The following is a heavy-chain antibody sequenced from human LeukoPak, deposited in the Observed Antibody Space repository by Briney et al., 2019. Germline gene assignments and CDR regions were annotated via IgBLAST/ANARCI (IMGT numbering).Heavy chain of an antibody. Sequence: PGGFLRLSCAASGFTFSSYGMHWVRQAPGKGLEWVAVIWYDGSNKYYADSVKGRFTISRDNSKNTLYLQMNSLRAEDTAVYYCAKGTYYYDPSWGDAFDIWGQGTMVTVSS. CDR2: IWYDGSNK. CDR1: GFTFSSYG. V-gene: IGHV3-33*06. D-gene: IGHD3-22*01. J-gene: IGHJ3*02. CDR3: AKGTYYYDPSWGDAFDI.